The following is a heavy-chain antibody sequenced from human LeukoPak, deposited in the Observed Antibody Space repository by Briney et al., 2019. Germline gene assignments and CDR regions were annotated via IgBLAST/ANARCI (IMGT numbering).Heavy chain of an antibody. CDR1: GFTVSSNY. J-gene: IGHJ4*02. Sequence: QSGGSLRLSCAASGFTVSSNYMGWVRQAPGKGLEWVSVIYSGGSTYYADSVKGRFTISRDNSRNTVFLQMNRLRPEDTAVYYCVKEAYYGWGSSPTFYFDYWGQGTRVTVSS. CDR3: VKEAYYGWGSSPTFYFDY. D-gene: IGHD3-10*01. CDR2: IYSGGST. V-gene: IGHV3-53*05.